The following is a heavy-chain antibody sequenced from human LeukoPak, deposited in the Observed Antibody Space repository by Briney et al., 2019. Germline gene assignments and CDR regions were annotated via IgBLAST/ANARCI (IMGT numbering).Heavy chain of an antibody. CDR3: ARQLHYYYYYMDV. CDR2: INHSGST. CDR1: GGSFSNYY. Sequence: SETLSLTCAVYGGSFSNYYWTWIRQPPGKGLEWIGEINHSGSTNYNPSLKSRVTISVDTSKNQFSLKLSSVTAADTAVYYCARQLHYYYYYMDVWGKGTTVTISS. V-gene: IGHV4-34*01. D-gene: IGHD2-2*01. J-gene: IGHJ6*03.